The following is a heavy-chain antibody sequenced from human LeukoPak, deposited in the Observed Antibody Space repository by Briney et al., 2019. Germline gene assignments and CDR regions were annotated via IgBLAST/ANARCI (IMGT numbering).Heavy chain of an antibody. J-gene: IGHJ4*02. CDR3: ARGSLVATMDY. V-gene: IGHV3-64*01. D-gene: IGHD5-12*01. CDR1: GFTFSSSS. Sequence: GGSLRLSCAASGFTFSSSSMHWVRQAPGKGLEYVSGISSNGRGTYSANSVKGRFTISRDNSKNTLYLQMGSLRPEDMAVYYCARGSLVATMDYWGQGTLVTVSS. CDR2: ISSNGRGT.